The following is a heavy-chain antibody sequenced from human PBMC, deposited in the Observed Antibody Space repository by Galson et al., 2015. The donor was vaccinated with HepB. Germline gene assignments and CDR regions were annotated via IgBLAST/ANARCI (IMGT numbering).Heavy chain of an antibody. CDR2: YYSGGST. D-gene: IGHD3-10*01. CDR3: ARGAYYEGSGSFWARDY. V-gene: IGHV3-66*01. Sequence: SLRLSCAASGFIVSRYYMSWVRQAPGKGLEWVSVYYSGGSTYYADFVKDRFIISRDNSKNTVDLQMNGLRGEDTAVYFCARGAYYEGSGSFWARDYWGQGTLVTVYS. J-gene: IGHJ4*02. CDR1: GFIVSRYY.